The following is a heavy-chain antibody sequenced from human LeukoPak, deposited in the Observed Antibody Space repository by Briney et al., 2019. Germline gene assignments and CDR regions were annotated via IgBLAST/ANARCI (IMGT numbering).Heavy chain of an antibody. CDR1: GITFSSYG. CDR3: AKENFYDSSGYYNFDY. V-gene: IGHV3-30*18. J-gene: IGHJ4*02. D-gene: IGHD3-22*01. CDR2: ISYDGSNK. Sequence: PGRSLRLSCAASGITFSSYGMHWVRQAPGKGLEWVAVISYDGSNKYYAGSVKGRFTISRDNSRNTLYLRMNSLRAEDTAVYYCAKENFYDSSGYYNFDYWGQGTLVTVSS.